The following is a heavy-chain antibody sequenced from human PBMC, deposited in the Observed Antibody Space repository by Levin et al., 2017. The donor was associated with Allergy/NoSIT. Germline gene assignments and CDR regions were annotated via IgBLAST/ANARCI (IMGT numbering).Heavy chain of an antibody. Sequence: GESLKISCAASGFTFRNYAMTWVRQPPGKGLEWVSLISGSAVNIDYADSVKGRFTISRDNSKNTLYLQLNSLRAEDTAVYYCARVYGGLSAFDIWGQGTMVTVSS. CDR2: ISGSAVNI. D-gene: IGHD3-16*01. CDR1: GFTFRNYA. CDR3: ARVYGGLSAFDI. J-gene: IGHJ3*02. V-gene: IGHV3-23*01.